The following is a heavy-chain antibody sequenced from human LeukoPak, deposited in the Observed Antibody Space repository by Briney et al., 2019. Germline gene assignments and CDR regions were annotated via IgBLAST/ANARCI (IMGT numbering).Heavy chain of an antibody. CDR3: AKDWGSSGWYNYFDP. D-gene: IGHD6-19*01. J-gene: IGHJ5*02. CDR2: IAHDGGSQ. CDR1: GFTISTHG. Sequence: GGSLRLSCVVSGFTISTHGMHWVRQAPGKGLDWVAMIAHDGGSQYYGDSVKGRFTISRDNSKNTVYLQMNSLRAEDTAFYHCAKDWGSSGWYNYFDPWGQGTLVTVSS. V-gene: IGHV3-30*18.